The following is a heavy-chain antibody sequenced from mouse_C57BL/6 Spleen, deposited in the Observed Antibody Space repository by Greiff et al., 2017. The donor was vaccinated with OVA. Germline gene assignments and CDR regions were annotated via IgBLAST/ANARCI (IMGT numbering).Heavy chain of an antibody. J-gene: IGHJ2*01. CDR1: GYTFTSYW. V-gene: IGHV1-59*01. D-gene: IGHD2-5*01. CDR2: IDPSDSYT. CDR3: AGAYYSNYVGGFDY. Sequence: QVQLQQSGAELVRPGTSVKLSCKASGYTFTSYWMHWVKQRPGQGLEWIGVIDPSDSYTNYNQKFKGKATLTVDTSSSTAYMQLSSLTSEDSAVYYCAGAYYSNYVGGFDYWGQGTTLTVSS.